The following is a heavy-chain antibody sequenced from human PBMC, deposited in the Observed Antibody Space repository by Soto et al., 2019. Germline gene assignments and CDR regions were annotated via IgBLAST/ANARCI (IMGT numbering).Heavy chain of an antibody. CDR3: AATVGGARQLRCYYYYYMDV. CDR2: MNPNSGNT. CDR1: GYTFTSYD. V-gene: IGHV1-8*01. Sequence: GASVKVSCKASGYTFTSYDINWVRQATGQGLEWMGWMNPNSGNTGYAQKFQGRVTMTRNTSISTAYMELSSLRSEDTAVYYCAATVGGARQLRCYYYYYMDVWGKGTTVTVSS. D-gene: IGHD2-2*01. J-gene: IGHJ6*03.